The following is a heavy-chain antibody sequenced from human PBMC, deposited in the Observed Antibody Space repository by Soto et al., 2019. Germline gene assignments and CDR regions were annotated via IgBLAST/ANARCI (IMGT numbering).Heavy chain of an antibody. V-gene: IGHV3-49*03. Sequence: PGGSLRLSCTASGFTFGDYAMSWFRQAPGKGLEWVGFIRSKAYGGTTEYAASVKGRFTISRDDSKSIAYLQMNSLKTEDTAVYYCTRAVLYSSGWSLPNWFDPWGQGTLVTVSS. D-gene: IGHD6-19*01. J-gene: IGHJ5*02. CDR1: GFTFGDYA. CDR3: TRAVLYSSGWSLPNWFDP. CDR2: IRSKAYGGTT.